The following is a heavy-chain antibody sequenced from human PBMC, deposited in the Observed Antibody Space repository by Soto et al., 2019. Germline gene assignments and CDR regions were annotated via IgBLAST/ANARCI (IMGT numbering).Heavy chain of an antibody. V-gene: IGHV1-69*08. CDR1: GGTFSSYT. CDR3: AGESSIAVAGTGDY. D-gene: IGHD6-19*01. Sequence: QVQLVQSGAEVKKPGSSVKVSCKASGGTFSSYTISWVRQAPGQGLEWMGRIIPILGIANYAQKFQGRVTXTAXKXMSTAYMELSSLRSEDTAVYYCAGESSIAVAGTGDYWGQGTLVTVSS. CDR2: IIPILGIA. J-gene: IGHJ4*02.